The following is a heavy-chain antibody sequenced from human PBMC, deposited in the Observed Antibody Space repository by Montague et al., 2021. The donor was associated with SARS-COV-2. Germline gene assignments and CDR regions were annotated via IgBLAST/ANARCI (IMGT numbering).Heavy chain of an antibody. J-gene: IGHJ3*02. V-gene: IGHV3-30*04. Sequence: SLRLSCAASGFTFSSYAMHWVRQAPGKGLEWVAVISYDGSNKYYADSVKGRFTISRDNSKNTLYLQMNSLRAEDTAVYYRANEQLVQFDAFDIWGQGTMVTVSS. CDR3: ANEQLVQFDAFDI. CDR2: ISYDGSNK. CDR1: GFTFSSYA. D-gene: IGHD6-13*01.